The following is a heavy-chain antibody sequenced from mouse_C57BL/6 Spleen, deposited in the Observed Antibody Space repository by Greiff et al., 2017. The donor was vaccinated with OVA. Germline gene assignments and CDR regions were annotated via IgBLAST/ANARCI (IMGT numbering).Heavy chain of an antibody. CDR1: GFSLTSYG. J-gene: IGHJ1*03. Sequence: QVQLKESGPGLVQPSQSLSITCTVSGFSLTSYGVHWVRQSPGKGLEWLGVIWSGGSTDYNAAFISRLSISKDNSKSQVFFKMNSLQADDTAIYYCARGGLLRGYFDVWGTGTTVTVSS. V-gene: IGHV2-2*01. CDR2: IWSGGST. CDR3: ARGGLLRGYFDV. D-gene: IGHD2-3*01.